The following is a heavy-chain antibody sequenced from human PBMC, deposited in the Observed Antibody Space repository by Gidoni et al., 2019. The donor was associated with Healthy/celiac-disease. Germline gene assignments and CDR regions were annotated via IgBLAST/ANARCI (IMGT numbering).Heavy chain of an antibody. CDR2: INPNSGGT. CDR3: ARDLISGYDGTTYYYYGIDV. D-gene: IGHD5-12*01. V-gene: IGHV1-2*04. CDR1: GYTFTGYY. Sequence: QVQLVQSGAEVKKPGASVKVSCKASGYTFTGYYMHWVRQAPGQGLEWMGWINPNSGGTNYAQKFQGWVTMTRDTSISTAYMELSRLRSDDTAVYYCARDLISGYDGTTYYYYGIDVWGQGTTVTVSS. J-gene: IGHJ6*02.